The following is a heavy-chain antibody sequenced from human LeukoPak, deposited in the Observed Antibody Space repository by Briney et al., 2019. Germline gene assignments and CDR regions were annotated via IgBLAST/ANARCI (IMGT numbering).Heavy chain of an antibody. V-gene: IGHV3-15*01. D-gene: IGHD3-22*01. CDR1: GFTFSHAW. J-gene: IGHJ4*02. CDR2: IKSKTDGETT. CDR3: TTTYYYDSSGYYYAGY. Sequence: PGGSLRLSCVDSGFTFSHAWMSWVRQAPGKGLEWVGLIKSKTDGETTDYAVPVKGRFTISRDDSKNTLYLQMNSLKTEDTAVYYCTTTYYYDSSGYYYAGYWGQGTLVTVSS.